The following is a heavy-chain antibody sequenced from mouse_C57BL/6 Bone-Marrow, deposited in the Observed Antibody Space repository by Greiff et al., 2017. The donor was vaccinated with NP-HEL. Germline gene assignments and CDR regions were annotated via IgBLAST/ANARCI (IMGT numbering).Heavy chain of an antibody. J-gene: IGHJ2*01. D-gene: IGHD1-1*01. CDR2: ISSGSSTI. V-gene: IGHV5-17*01. CDR3: ARLYGSRGY. CDR1: GFTFSDYG. Sequence: EVQLQQSGGGLVKPGGSLKLSCAASGFTFSDYGMHWVRQAPEKGLEWVAYISSGSSTIYYAATVKGRFPISRDNAKNTLFLQMTSLRSEDTAMYYCARLYGSRGYWGQGTTLTVSS.